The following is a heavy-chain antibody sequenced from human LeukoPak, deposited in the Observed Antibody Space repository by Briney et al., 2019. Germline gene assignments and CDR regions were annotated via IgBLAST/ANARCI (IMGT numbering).Heavy chain of an antibody. CDR3: ARGLGYCSSTSCPYFDY. Sequence: GGSLRLSCAGSGFTFSSNAMSWVRQAPGKGLKWVSAISGSGGSTYYADSVKGRFTISRDNSKNTLYLQMNSLRAEDTAVYYCARGLGYCSSTSCPYFDYWGQGTLVTVSS. CDR2: ISGSGGST. V-gene: IGHV3-23*01. D-gene: IGHD2-2*01. J-gene: IGHJ4*02. CDR1: GFTFSSNA.